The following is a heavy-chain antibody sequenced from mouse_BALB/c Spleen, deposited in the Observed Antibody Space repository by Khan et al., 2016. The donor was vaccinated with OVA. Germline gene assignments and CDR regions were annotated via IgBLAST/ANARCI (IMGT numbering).Heavy chain of an antibody. CDR1: GYSITSDYA. CDR3: AMGRTY. V-gene: IGHV3-2*02. CDR2: ITYSGST. J-gene: IGHJ3*01. Sequence: VQLQQSGPGLVKPSQSLSLTCTVTGYSITSDYAWNWIRQFPGNKLEWMGYITYSGSTGYHPSLKSRISISRDTSKNQFFLRLNSVTTEDTATYYCAMGRTYWGQGTLVTVSA. D-gene: IGHD4-1*01.